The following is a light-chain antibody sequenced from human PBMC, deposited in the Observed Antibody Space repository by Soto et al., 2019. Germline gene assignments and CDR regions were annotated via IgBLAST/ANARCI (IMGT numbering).Light chain of an antibody. CDR1: QSVSSSY. CDR2: GTS. J-gene: IGKJ1*01. CDR3: QQYGRSPWT. Sequence: EIQLTQSPGTLSLSPGERATISCRASQSVSSSYLAWYQQKPGQAPRLLIYGTSSRDTGIPDRFSGSGSGTDFTLTISRLEPEDFAVYYCQQYGRSPWTFGQGTKVEIK. V-gene: IGKV3-20*01.